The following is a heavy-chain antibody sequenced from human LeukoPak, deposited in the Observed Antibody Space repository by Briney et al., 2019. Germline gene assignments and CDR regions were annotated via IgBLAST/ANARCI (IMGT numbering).Heavy chain of an antibody. D-gene: IGHD6-13*01. CDR3: AKDGGPQGSSRQRYYYFMDV. CDR2: IYSGGST. V-gene: IGHV3-53*05. Sequence: GGSLRISCAASGFTVSSNYMSWVRQAPGKGLEWVSFIYSGGSTYYADSVKGRFTISRDNSKNTLHLQMNSLRAEDTAVYYCAKDGGPQGSSRQRYYYFMDVWGKGTTVTVSS. CDR1: GFTVSSNY. J-gene: IGHJ6*03.